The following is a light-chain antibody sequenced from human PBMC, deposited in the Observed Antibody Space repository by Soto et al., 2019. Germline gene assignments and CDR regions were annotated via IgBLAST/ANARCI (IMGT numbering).Light chain of an antibody. CDR2: DAS. CDR1: QSISSW. V-gene: IGKV1-5*01. Sequence: DIQMTQSPSTLSASVGDRVTITCRASQSISSWLAWYQQKPGKAPKLLIYDASSLESGVPSRFSGSGSGTEFTLTISSLQPYDFASYYSQLYNSYFPSRSFGQGTKVEIK. CDR3: QLYNSYFPSRS. J-gene: IGKJ1*01.